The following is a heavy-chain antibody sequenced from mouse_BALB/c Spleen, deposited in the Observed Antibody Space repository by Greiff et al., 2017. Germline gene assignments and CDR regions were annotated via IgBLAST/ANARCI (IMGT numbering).Heavy chain of an antibody. V-gene: IGHV7-3*02. J-gene: IGHJ3*01. CDR1: GFTFTDYY. Sequence: EVKLMESGGGLVQPGGSLRLSCATSGFTFTDYYMSWVRQPPGKALEWLGFIRNKANGYTTEYSASVKGRFTISRDNSQSILYLQMNTLRAEDSATYYCARDIGGNWPWFAYWGQGTLVTVSA. D-gene: IGHD2-1*01. CDR3: ARDIGGNWPWFAY. CDR2: IRNKANGYTT.